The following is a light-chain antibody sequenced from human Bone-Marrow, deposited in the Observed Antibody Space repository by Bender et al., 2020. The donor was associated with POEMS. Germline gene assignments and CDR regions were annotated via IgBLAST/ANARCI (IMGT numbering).Light chain of an antibody. Sequence: QSVLTPPPSVSGAPGQRVTISCTGSSSNTGSGYDINWYQQFPGTAPKLLIYRNSQRPSGVPDRFSGSKSGTSASLAISGLQAEDEGDYYCQSYDNSLGGWVFGGGTKLTVL. J-gene: IGLJ3*02. CDR2: RNS. CDR3: QSYDNSLGGWV. V-gene: IGLV1-40*01. CDR1: SSNTGSGYD.